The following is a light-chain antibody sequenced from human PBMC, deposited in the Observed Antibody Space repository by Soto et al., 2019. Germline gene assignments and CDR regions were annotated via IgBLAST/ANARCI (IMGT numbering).Light chain of an antibody. CDR1: SSDVGGYNY. CDR3: SSYTSSSTLV. Sequence: QSALTQPASVSGSPGQSITISCTGTSSDVGGYNYVSWYQQHPGKAPKLMIYEVSNRPSGVSNRFSGSKSGNTASLTISGLQAEDEADYSCSSYTSSSTLVFGGGTKRTVL. V-gene: IGLV2-14*01. CDR2: EVS. J-gene: IGLJ2*01.